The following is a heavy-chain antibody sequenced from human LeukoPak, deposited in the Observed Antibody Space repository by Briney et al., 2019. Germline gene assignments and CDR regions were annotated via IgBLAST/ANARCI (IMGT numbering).Heavy chain of an antibody. D-gene: IGHD5-24*01. CDR3: ARGKGDGCNKWQMAFDI. J-gene: IGHJ3*02. CDR2: IIPIFGTA. V-gene: IGHV1-69*13. Sequence: SVKVSCKASGGTFSSYAISWVRQAPGQGLEWMGGIIPIFGTANYAQKFQGRVTITADESTSTAYMELSSLRSEDTAVYYCARGKGDGCNKWQMAFDIWGQGTMVTVSS. CDR1: GGTFSSYA.